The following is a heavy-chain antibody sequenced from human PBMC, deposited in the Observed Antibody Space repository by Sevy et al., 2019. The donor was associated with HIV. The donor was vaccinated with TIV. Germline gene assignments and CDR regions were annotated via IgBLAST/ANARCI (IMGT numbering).Heavy chain of an antibody. V-gene: IGHV3-7*03. CDR2: IKQDGSEK. J-gene: IGHJ3*02. D-gene: IGHD5-18*01. CDR1: GFTFSSYW. Sequence: GGSLRLSCAASGFTFSSYWMSWVRQAPGKGLEWVANIKQDGSEKYYVDSVKGRFTISRDNAKNSLYLQMNSLRAEDTAVYYCARDHRSSIQLWLLTGAFDIWGQGTMVTVSS. CDR3: ARDHRSSIQLWLLTGAFDI.